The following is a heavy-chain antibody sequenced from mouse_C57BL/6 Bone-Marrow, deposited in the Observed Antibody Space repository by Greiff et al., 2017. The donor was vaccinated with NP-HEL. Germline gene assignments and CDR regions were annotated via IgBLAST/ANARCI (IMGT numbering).Heavy chain of an antibody. J-gene: IGHJ1*03. Sequence: QVQLQQPGAELVRPGSSVKLSCKASGYTFTSYWMHWVKQRPIQGLEWIGNIDPSDSETHYNQKFKDKATLTVDKSSSTAYMQLSSLTSEDSAVYYCGIYYDYDWYFDVWGTGTTVTVSS. CDR1: GYTFTSYW. V-gene: IGHV1-52*01. CDR3: GIYYDYDWYFDV. CDR2: IDPSDSET. D-gene: IGHD2-4*01.